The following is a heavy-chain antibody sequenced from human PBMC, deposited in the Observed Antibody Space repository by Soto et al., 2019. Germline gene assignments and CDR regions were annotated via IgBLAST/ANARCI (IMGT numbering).Heavy chain of an antibody. V-gene: IGHV3-30*18. CDR1: GFTFSSYG. CDR3: AKAARIAALLAAFDI. D-gene: IGHD6-6*01. CDR2: ISYDGSNK. Sequence: GGSLRLSCAASGFTFSSYGMHWVRQAPGKGLEWVAVISYDGSNKYYADSVKGRFTISRDNSKNTLYLQMNSLRAEDTAVYYCAKAARIAALLAAFDIWGQGTMVTVSS. J-gene: IGHJ3*02.